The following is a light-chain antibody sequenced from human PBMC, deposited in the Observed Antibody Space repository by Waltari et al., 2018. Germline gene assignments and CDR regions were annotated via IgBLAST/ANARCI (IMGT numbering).Light chain of an antibody. Sequence: EIVMIQSPVPLSASQGEGGTLSCRASQSVANDLAWYQQKPGQPPSLVIYGASTRATGVPGRFSGGGSGTEFTLTISSLQSEDFAVYYCQQYNTWPLSVGPGTTVDIK. J-gene: IGKJ3*01. CDR2: GAS. CDR1: QSVAND. V-gene: IGKV3-15*01. CDR3: QQYNTWPLS.